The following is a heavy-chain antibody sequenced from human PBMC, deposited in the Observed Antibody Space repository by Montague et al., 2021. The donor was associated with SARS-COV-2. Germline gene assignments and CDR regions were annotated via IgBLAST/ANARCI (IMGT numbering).Heavy chain of an antibody. J-gene: IGHJ6*03. CDR3: ARLRDGVVPSPILGVGPYYSYYCMDV. CDR2: INHGGST. D-gene: IGHD3-10*01. CDR1: GTSFSGYC. Sequence: SETLSLTCAVHGTSFSGYCWDWIRQPPGKGLEWIGEINHGGSTKYSPSLKSRLTISADTSKNQFSLKLTSVAAADTAVYYCARLRDGVVPSPILGVGPYYSYYCMDVWGRGTTVTVS. V-gene: IGHV4-34*01.